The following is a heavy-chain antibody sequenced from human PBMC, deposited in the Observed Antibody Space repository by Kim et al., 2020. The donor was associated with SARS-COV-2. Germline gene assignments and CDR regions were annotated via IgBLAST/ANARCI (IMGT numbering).Heavy chain of an antibody. CDR3: ARGRPMDV. Sequence: GTTSSPQKFQGRGTMTRDTSTSTVYMELSSLRSEDTAMYYCARGRPMDVWGKGTTVTVSS. J-gene: IGHJ6*03. V-gene: IGHV1-46*01. CDR2: GTT.